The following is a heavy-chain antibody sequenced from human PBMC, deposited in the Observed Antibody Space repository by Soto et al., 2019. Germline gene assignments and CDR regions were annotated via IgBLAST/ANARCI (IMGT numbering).Heavy chain of an antibody. CDR1: GFTFSSYW. D-gene: IGHD6-19*01. CDR3: ARAPWAGPGWFDP. Sequence: GSLRLSCAASGFTFSSYWMHWVRQAPGKGLVWVSRINSDGSSTSYADSVKGRFTISRDNAKNTLYLQMNSLRAEDTAVYYCARAPWAGPGWFDPWGQGTLVTVS. V-gene: IGHV3-74*01. CDR2: INSDGSST. J-gene: IGHJ5*02.